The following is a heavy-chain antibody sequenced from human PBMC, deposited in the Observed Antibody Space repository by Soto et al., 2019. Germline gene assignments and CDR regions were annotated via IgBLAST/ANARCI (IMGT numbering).Heavy chain of an antibody. V-gene: IGHV3-15*07. J-gene: IGHJ4*02. CDR2: IKSEANGGTT. CDR3: AYYRDSSGGQVAL. Sequence: EVQLVESGGGLVKPGGSLRLSCAASGFSFSNAWMKWVRQAPGKGLEWVGRIKSEANGGTTDHAAAVKGRFIISRDDSKNMLLLQMDSLITEDSAVYYCAYYRDSSGGQVALWGQGTLVTVSS. CDR1: GFSFSNAW. D-gene: IGHD3-22*01.